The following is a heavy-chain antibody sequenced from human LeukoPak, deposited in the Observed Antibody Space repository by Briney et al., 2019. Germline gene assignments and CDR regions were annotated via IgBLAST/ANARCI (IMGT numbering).Heavy chain of an antibody. V-gene: IGHV3-23*01. CDR1: GFTFSSYA. J-gene: IGHJ6*03. CDR3: AKLGGHPLHNYYVGV. CDR2: ILDSGYRT. D-gene: IGHD3-16*01. Sequence: PGGSLRLSCAASGFTFSSYAMSWVRQAPGKGLEWVSGILDSGYRTYYAYSVKGRFTISRDNSNNTLYLQMNSLRAEDTAVYYCAKLGGHPLHNYYVGVWGKGTTVAVSS.